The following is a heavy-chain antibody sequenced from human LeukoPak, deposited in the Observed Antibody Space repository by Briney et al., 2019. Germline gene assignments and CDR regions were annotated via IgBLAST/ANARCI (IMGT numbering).Heavy chain of an antibody. D-gene: IGHD6-19*01. CDR2: ISGSGGST. CDR1: GFTFSSYA. Sequence: GGSLRLSCAASGFTFSSYAMSWVRQAPGKGLEWVSAISGSGGSTYYADSVRGRFTISRDNSKNTLYLQMNSLRAEDTAVYYCAKVTRVAVAGYFDYWGQGTLVTVFS. J-gene: IGHJ4*02. V-gene: IGHV3-23*01. CDR3: AKVTRVAVAGYFDY.